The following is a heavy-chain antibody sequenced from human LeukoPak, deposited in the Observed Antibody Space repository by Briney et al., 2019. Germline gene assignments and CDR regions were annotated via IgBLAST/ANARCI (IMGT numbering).Heavy chain of an antibody. J-gene: IGHJ5*02. D-gene: IGHD4-11*01. CDR2: IIPIFGTA. CDR3: ARGDYSNPGGDWFDP. Sequence: GSSVKVSCKASGGTFSSYAISWVRQAPGQGLEWMGRIIPIFGTANYAQKFQGRVTITTDESTSTAYMELSSLRSEDTAVYYCARGDYSNPGGDWFDPWGQGTLVTVSS. V-gene: IGHV1-69*05. CDR1: GGTFSSYA.